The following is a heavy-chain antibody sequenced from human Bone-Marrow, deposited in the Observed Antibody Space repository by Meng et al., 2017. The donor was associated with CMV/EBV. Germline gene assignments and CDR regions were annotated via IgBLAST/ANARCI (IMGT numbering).Heavy chain of an antibody. D-gene: IGHD3-10*01. CDR3: TRDLGSYGSLSFFDY. Sequence: QVQLVQSGAEVEKPGASVKVSCKASGYTFTDFGISWVRQAPGQGFEWMGWISAYNGNTNYAQKFQARVAMTTDTSTNTAYMELRSLRSGDTAFYYCTRDLGSYGSLSFFDYWGQGTLVTVSS. V-gene: IGHV1-18*01. J-gene: IGHJ4*02. CDR1: GYTFTDFG. CDR2: ISAYNGNT.